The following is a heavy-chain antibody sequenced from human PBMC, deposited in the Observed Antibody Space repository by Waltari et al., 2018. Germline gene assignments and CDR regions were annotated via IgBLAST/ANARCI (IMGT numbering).Heavy chain of an antibody. CDR2: ISSSSSYI. J-gene: IGHJ4*02. CDR3: VRENIAAAGLES. V-gene: IGHV3-21*01. Sequence: EVQLVESGGGLVKPGGSLRLSCAASGFTFSSYSMNWVRQAPGKGLEWVSSISSSSSYIYYADSVKGRFIISRDNAKNSLYLQMNSLRAEDTAVYYCVRENIAAAGLESWGQGTLVTVSS. CDR1: GFTFSSYS. D-gene: IGHD6-13*01.